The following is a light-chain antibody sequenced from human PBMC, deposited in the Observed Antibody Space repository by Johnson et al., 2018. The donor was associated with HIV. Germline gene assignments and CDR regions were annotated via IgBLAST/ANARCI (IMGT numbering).Light chain of an antibody. CDR1: SSNIGNNY. CDR3: GTWDSSLSACV. J-gene: IGLJ1*01. CDR2: ENN. Sequence: QSVLTQPPSVSAAPGQKVTISCSGSSSNIGNNYVSWYQQLPGTAPKLLIYENNKRPSGIPDRFSGSKSGTSATLGITGLQTGDEADYYCGTWDSSLSACVFGTGTKVTDL. V-gene: IGLV1-51*02.